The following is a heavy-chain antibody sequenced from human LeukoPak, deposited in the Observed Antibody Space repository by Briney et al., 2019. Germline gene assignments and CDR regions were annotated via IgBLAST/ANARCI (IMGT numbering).Heavy chain of an antibody. CDR3: ATFYYDSSGYRD. Sequence: SETLSLTCTVSGGSISSHSCSWIRQPPGKGLEWIGYINYSGSTNYNHSLKSRVTISIDMAKNQVSLKLSSVTAADTAVYYCATFYYDSSGYRDWGQGTLVTVSS. D-gene: IGHD3-22*01. V-gene: IGHV4-59*11. CDR1: GGSISSHS. CDR2: INYSGST. J-gene: IGHJ4*02.